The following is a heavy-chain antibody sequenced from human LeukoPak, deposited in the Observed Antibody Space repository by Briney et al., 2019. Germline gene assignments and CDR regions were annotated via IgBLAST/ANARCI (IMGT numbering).Heavy chain of an antibody. CDR3: ALTPWGYFDY. J-gene: IGHJ4*02. CDR1: GGSISSGSFY. D-gene: IGHD7-27*01. Sequence: SETLSLTCTVSGGSISSGSFYWSWLRQPPGKEPEWIGYIYYSGGTNYKPSLSGRVTISVDTSKNQFSLKLSSVTAADTAVYYCALTPWGYFDYWGQGTLVTVSS. V-gene: IGHV4-61*01. CDR2: IYYSGGT.